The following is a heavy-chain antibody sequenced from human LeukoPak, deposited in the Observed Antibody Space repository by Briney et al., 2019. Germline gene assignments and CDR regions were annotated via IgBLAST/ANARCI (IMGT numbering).Heavy chain of an antibody. CDR3: ARIGQVRGVPSDGMDV. Sequence: GASVKVSCKASGGTFSSYGISWVRQAPGQGLEWMGRIIPILGIANYAQKFQGRVTITADKSTSTAYMELSSLRSEDTAVYYCARIGQVRGVPSDGMDVWGQGTTVTVSS. J-gene: IGHJ6*02. CDR1: GGTFSSYG. V-gene: IGHV1-69*04. D-gene: IGHD3-10*01. CDR2: IIPILGIA.